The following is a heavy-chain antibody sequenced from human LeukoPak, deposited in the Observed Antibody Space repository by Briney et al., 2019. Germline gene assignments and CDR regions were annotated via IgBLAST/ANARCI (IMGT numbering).Heavy chain of an antibody. CDR1: GFTFSSYA. CDR3: AKAPYYDFWSGSLDP. J-gene: IGHJ5*02. Sequence: PGGSLRLSCAASGFTFSSYAMSWVRQAPGKGLEWVSAISGSGGSTYYADSAKGRFTISRDNSKNTLYLQMNSLRAEDTAVYYCAKAPYYDFWSGSLDPWGQGTLVTVSS. CDR2: ISGSGGST. D-gene: IGHD3-3*01. V-gene: IGHV3-23*01.